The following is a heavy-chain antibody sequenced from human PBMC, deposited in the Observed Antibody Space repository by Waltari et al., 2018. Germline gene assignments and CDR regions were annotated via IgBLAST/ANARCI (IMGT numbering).Heavy chain of an antibody. D-gene: IGHD3-22*01. CDR3: ARDWDGSYDSFDP. J-gene: IGHJ5*02. CDR2: ISGHNVQT. CDR1: GYTFSIYG. Sequence: QVQLVQSGAEVKKPGASVKVSCKASGYTFSIYGISWVRQGPGQGLEWMGWISGHNVQTSYAQNFQGRVTMTTDTSTSTVYMELRSLTSDDTAVYYCARDWDGSYDSFDPWGQGTLVTVSS. V-gene: IGHV1-18*01.